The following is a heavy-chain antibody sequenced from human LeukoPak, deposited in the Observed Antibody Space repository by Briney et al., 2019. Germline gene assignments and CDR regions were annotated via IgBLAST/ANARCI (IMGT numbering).Heavy chain of an antibody. CDR3: ATSGSSRGDAFDI. Sequence: SETLSLTCTVSGGSISSYYWSWIRQPPGKGLEGIGYIYYSGSTNYNPSLKSRVTISVDTSKNQFSLKLSSVTAADTAVYYCATSGSSRGDAFDIWGQGTMVTVSS. V-gene: IGHV4-59*08. CDR2: IYYSGST. CDR1: GGSISSYY. J-gene: IGHJ3*02. D-gene: IGHD1-26*01.